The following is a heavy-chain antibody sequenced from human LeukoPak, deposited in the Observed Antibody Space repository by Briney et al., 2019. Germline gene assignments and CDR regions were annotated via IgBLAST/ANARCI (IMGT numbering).Heavy chain of an antibody. CDR3: ARDYSMTHAFDI. CDR1: GGSMSDYY. D-gene: IGHD1-26*01. Sequence: SETLSLTCTVSGGSMSDYYWSWIRQPLGKGLEWIGYIYYTGSTNYNPSLKSRVTISIDTSKNQFSLKLGSVTAADTALYYCARDYSMTHAFDIWGQGTLVTVSS. CDR2: IYYTGST. V-gene: IGHV4-59*01. J-gene: IGHJ3*02.